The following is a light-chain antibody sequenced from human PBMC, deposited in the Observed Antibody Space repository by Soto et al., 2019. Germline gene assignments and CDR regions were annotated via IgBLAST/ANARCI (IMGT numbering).Light chain of an antibody. V-gene: IGKV1-39*01. J-gene: IGKJ4*01. Sequence: DIQMTQSPSSLSASVGDRVTITCRASQTIITYLNWFQQKPGKAPKLIIYSTSSLQSGVTSRFRGSGSGTDFTLTISSLQPEDFATYYCQQSYSIPLTCGGGTKVEIK. CDR1: QTIITY. CDR3: QQSYSIPLT. CDR2: STS.